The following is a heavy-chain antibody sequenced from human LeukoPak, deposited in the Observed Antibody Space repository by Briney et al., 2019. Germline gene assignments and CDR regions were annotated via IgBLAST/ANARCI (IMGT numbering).Heavy chain of an antibody. V-gene: IGHV4-4*02. Sequence: SETLSLTCAVSGGSISSSNWWSWVRQPPGKGLEWIGEIYHSGSTNYNPSLKSRVTVSVDTSKNQFSLKLSSVTAADTAVYYCARAPYYYYYMDVWGKGTTVTVSS. CDR3: ARAPYYYYYMDV. J-gene: IGHJ6*03. CDR2: IYHSGST. CDR1: GGSISSSNW.